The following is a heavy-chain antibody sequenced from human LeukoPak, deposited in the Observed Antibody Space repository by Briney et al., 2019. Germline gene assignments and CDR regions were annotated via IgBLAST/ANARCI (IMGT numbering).Heavy chain of an antibody. D-gene: IGHD3-3*01. V-gene: IGHV4-39*01. CDR1: GGSISSSSYY. CDR2: IYYSGST. CDR3: ARVPMTFWSGYLHYYYYMDV. Sequence: SETLSLTCTVSGGSISSSSYYWGWIRQPPGKGLEWIGSIYYSGSTYYNPSLKSRVTISVDTSKNQFSLQLSSVTAADTAVYYCARVPMTFWSGYLHYYYYMDVWGKGTTVTVSS. J-gene: IGHJ6*03.